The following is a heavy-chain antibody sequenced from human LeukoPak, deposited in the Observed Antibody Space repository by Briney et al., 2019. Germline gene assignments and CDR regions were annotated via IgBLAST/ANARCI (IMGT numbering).Heavy chain of an antibody. J-gene: IGHJ4*02. CDR3: ARGPSGYHNT. CDR1: GFTFSSYA. V-gene: IGHV3-23*01. D-gene: IGHD5-12*01. CDR2: ISGSGGST. Sequence: RGSLTLSCVASGFTFSSYAMSWVRQAPGKGLEWVSAISGSGGSTYYADSVKGRFTISRDNSKNTLYLQMNSLRAEDTAVYYCARGPSGYHNTGGQGTLVTVSS.